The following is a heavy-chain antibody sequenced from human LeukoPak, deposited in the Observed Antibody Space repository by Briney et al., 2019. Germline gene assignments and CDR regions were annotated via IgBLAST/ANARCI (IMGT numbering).Heavy chain of an antibody. V-gene: IGHV3-53*01. CDR2: IYSGGTP. J-gene: IGHJ4*02. D-gene: IGHD6-19*01. CDR1: GFTVSSNY. Sequence: GGSLRLSCAASGFTVSSNYMNWVRQAPGKGLEWVSIIYSGGTPYYADFVKGRFTISRDNSKNTLYLQMNSLRADDTAVYFCARVQHTSGWRFDYWGQGTLVTVSS. CDR3: ARVQHTSGWRFDY.